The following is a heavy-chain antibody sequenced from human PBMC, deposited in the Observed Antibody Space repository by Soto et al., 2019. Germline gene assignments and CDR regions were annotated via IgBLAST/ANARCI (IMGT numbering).Heavy chain of an antibody. CDR2: ISGNGGNT. CDR1: GFTLSSYA. Sequence: EVQLLESGGGLVQPGGSLRLSCAASGFTLSSYAMSWVRQAPGKGLEWVSSISGNGGNTYYADSVKGRFTISRDNSKNPLYLQMNGLGAEETAIYYCANPWDYCCQGTLVTVSS. J-gene: IGHJ4*02. V-gene: IGHV3-23*01. CDR3: ANPWDY.